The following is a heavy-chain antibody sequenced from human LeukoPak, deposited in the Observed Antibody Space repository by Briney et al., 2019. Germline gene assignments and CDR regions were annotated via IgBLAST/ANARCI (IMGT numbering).Heavy chain of an antibody. CDR3: VWSSTWEKRFYLDQ. Sequence: PGGSLRLSCAASGFTFSNRWMSWVRQAPGKGLEWVGRIKSDSNGGTPDYAAPVKGRFSISRDDSKSVVYLQMSSLVTDDTAVYYCVWSSTWEKRFYLDQWGQGTLVTVSS. J-gene: IGHJ4*02. V-gene: IGHV3-15*01. CDR2: IKSDSNGGTP. D-gene: IGHD6-6*01. CDR1: GFTFSNRW.